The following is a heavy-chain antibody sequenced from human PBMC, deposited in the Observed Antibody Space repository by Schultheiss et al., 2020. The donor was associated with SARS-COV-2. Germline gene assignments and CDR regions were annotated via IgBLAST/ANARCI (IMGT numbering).Heavy chain of an antibody. Sequence: SETLSLTCTVSGGSISSYYWSWIRQPPGKGLEWIGYIYYSGSTNYNPFLKSRVTISVDTSKNQFSLKLSSVTAADTAVYYCARGSMTTVDYWGQGTLVTVSS. D-gene: IGHD4-17*01. CDR1: GGSISSYY. V-gene: IGHV4-59*12. J-gene: IGHJ4*02. CDR3: ARGSMTTVDY. CDR2: IYYSGST.